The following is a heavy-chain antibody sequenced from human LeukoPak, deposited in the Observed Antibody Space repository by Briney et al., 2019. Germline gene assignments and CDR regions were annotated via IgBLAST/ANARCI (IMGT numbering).Heavy chain of an antibody. V-gene: IGHV6-1*01. J-gene: IGHJ4*02. D-gene: IGHD6-19*01. Sequence: SQTLSLTCAISGDSVSSNSAAWTWIRQSPSRGLEWLGRTYYRSTWYNDYAVSVKSRITINPDTSKNQFPLQLNSVTPEDTAVYYCARSDTSAWHKFDYWGQGTRVTVSS. CDR2: TYYRSTWYN. CDR1: GDSVSSNSAA. CDR3: ARSDTSAWHKFDY.